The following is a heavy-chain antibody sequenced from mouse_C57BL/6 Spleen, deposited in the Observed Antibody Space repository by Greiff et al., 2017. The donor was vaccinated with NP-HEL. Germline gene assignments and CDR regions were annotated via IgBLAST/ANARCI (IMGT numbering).Heavy chain of an antibody. V-gene: IGHV1-22*01. D-gene: IGHD2-4*01. CDR1: GYTFTDYN. J-gene: IGHJ2*01. Sequence: VQLQQSGPELVKPGASVKMSCKASGYTFTDYNMHWVKQSHGKSLEWIGYINPNNGGTSYNQKFKDKATLTVNKSSSTAYMELRSLTSEDSAVYYCARGRDYDEDYFDYWGQGTTLPVSS. CDR3: ARGRDYDEDYFDY. CDR2: INPNNGGT.